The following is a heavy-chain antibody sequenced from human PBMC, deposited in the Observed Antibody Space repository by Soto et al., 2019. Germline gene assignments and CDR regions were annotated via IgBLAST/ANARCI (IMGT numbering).Heavy chain of an antibody. CDR1: GFTFDDYA. Sequence: GGSLRLSCAASGFTFDDYAMQWVRQAPGKGLEWVSGISWNSGSIGYADSVKGRFTISRDNAKNSLYLQMNSLRAEDTALYYCAKDSLYYYDSSGYHPLDSWGQETLVTVSS. J-gene: IGHJ4*02. CDR3: AKDSLYYYDSSGYHPLDS. CDR2: ISWNSGSI. D-gene: IGHD3-22*01. V-gene: IGHV3-9*01.